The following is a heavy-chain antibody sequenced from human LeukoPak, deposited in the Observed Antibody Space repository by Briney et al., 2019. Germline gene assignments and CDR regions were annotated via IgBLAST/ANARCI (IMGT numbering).Heavy chain of an antibody. V-gene: IGHV4-59*01. CDR1: GGSISSYY. CDR3: ARATYMTINSSSWYKDFYYYYMDV. CDR2: IYYSGST. Sequence: PSETLSLTCTVSGGSISSYYWSWIRQPPGKGLEWIGYIYYSGSTNYNPSLKSRVTISVDTSKNQFSLKLSSVTAADTAVYYCARATYMTINSSSWYKDFYYYYMDVWGKGTTVTVSS. D-gene: IGHD6-13*01. J-gene: IGHJ6*03.